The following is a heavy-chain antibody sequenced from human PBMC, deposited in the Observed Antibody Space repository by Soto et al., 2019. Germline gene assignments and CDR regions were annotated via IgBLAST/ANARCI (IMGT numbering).Heavy chain of an antibody. CDR2: INHSGST. V-gene: IGHV4-34*01. J-gene: IGHJ4*02. CDR1: GGSFSGYY. D-gene: IGHD2-15*01. CDR3: ARKVCSGGSCYPLDY. Sequence: QVQLQQWGAGLLKPSETLSLTCAVYGGSFSGYYWSWIRQPPGKGLEWIGEINHSGSTNYNPSLKSRVTISVDTSKNQFSLKLSSVTAADTAVYYCARKVCSGGSCYPLDYWGQGTLDTVSS.